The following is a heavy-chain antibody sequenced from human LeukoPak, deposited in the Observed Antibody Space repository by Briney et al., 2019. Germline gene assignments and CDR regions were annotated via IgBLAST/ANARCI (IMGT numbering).Heavy chain of an antibody. CDR3: ARAAGRELLKYFDY. Sequence: GGSLRLSCSASGFSFSTYGMHWVRQAPGKGLEWVAFIRYDGSDKYYADSVKGRFTISRDNSKNTLYLQMNSLRAEDTAVYYCARAAGRELLKYFDYWGQGTLVTVSS. J-gene: IGHJ4*02. V-gene: IGHV3-30*02. CDR2: IRYDGSDK. D-gene: IGHD1-26*01. CDR1: GFSFSTYG.